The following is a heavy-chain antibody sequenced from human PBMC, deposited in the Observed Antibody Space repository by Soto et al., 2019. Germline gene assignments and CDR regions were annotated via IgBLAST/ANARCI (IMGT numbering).Heavy chain of an antibody. CDR2: IYYSGST. D-gene: IGHD3-3*01. V-gene: IGHV4-30-4*01. CDR3: ARDRRHDYRSGYPDY. Sequence: TVSGGSISSGDYYWSWIRQPPGKGLEWIGYIYYSGSTYYNPTLKSRVYISVDTSKNQFSLNLTSVTAADTAVYYCARDRRHDYRSGYPDYWGQGTLVTVSS. CDR1: GGSISSGDYY. J-gene: IGHJ4*02.